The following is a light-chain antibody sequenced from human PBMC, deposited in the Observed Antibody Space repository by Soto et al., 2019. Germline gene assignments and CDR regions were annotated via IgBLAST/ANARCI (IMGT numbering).Light chain of an antibody. J-gene: IGKJ1*01. Sequence: EIVLTQSPATASLSPGERATLSCRASQSVSSNLAWYQQKPGQAPSLLIYGAFTRATGIPARFSGTGSGTEFTLTISSLQSEDFALYYCQQYNDWPLTFGQGTKVDI. CDR3: QQYNDWPLT. V-gene: IGKV3-15*01. CDR2: GAF. CDR1: QSVSSN.